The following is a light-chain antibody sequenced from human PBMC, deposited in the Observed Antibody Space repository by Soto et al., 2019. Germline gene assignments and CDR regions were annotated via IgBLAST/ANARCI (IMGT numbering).Light chain of an antibody. CDR3: QQYYSYPRT. J-gene: IGKJ1*01. Sequence: QMTQSPSTLSASVGDRVTITCRASQSISSWLAWYQQKPGKAPKLLIYKASSLESGVPSRFSGSGSGTEFTLTISSLQPDDFATYYCQQYYSYPRTFGQGTKVDIK. CDR2: KAS. CDR1: QSISSW. V-gene: IGKV1-5*03.